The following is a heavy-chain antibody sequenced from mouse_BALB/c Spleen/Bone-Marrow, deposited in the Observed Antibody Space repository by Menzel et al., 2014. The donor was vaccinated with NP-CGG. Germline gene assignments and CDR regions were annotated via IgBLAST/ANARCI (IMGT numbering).Heavy chain of an antibody. Sequence: EVQRVESRGGLVQPGGSLKLSCATSGFTFSDYYMYWVRQTPEKRLEWVAYISNGGGSTYYPDTVKGRFTISRDNAKNTLYLQMSRLKSEDTAMYYCARQSYRGAMDYWGQGTSVTVSS. J-gene: IGHJ4*01. CDR3: ARQSYRGAMDY. V-gene: IGHV5-12*02. CDR1: GFTFSDYY. CDR2: ISNGGGST. D-gene: IGHD2-14*01.